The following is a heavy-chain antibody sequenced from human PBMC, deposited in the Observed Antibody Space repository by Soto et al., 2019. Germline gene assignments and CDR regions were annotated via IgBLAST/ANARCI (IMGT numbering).Heavy chain of an antibody. D-gene: IGHD3-9*01. CDR2: IYYSGST. J-gene: IGHJ3*02. Sequence: SETLSLTCTVSGGSISSYYWSWIRQPPWKGLEWIGYIYYSGSTNYNPSLKSRVTISVDTSKNQFSLKLSSVTAADTAVYYCARAQYYDILTGHGAFDIWGQGTMVTVSS. V-gene: IGHV4-59*08. CDR3: ARAQYYDILTGHGAFDI. CDR1: GGSISSYY.